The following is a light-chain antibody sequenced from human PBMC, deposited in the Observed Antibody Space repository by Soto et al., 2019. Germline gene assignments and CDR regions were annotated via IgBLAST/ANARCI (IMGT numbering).Light chain of an antibody. V-gene: IGKV3-15*01. CDR3: QEYSKGWT. CDR1: QSISRN. J-gene: IGKJ1*01. Sequence: EIVMTQSPATVSLSPGERATLSCRASQSISRNLAWYQQKPGQAPRLLVYGASTRATGIPARCSGSGSGTEFTLTISSLESEDFALYYCQEYSKGWTFGQGTKVEVK. CDR2: GAS.